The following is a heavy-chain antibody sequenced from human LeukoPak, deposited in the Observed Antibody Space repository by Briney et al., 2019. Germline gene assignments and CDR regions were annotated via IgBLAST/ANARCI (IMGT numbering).Heavy chain of an antibody. J-gene: IGHJ4*02. CDR2: INSDGSST. CDR3: ARDGYCSSTSCYYFDY. D-gene: IGHD2-2*01. Sequence: GGSLRLSCAASGFTFSNYWIHWVRQAPGKGLVWVSRINSDGSSTSYADSVKGRFTISRDNAKNTLYLQMNSLRAEDTAVYYCARDGYCSSTSCYYFDYWGQGTLVSVSS. V-gene: IGHV3-74*01. CDR1: GFTFSNYW.